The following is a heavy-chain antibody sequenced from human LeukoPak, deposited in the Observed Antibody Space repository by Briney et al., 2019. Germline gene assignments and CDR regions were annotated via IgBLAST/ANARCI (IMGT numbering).Heavy chain of an antibody. CDR3: ARSTSGVGATTGGYYYYMDV. Sequence: ASVKVSCKASGYTFTSYDINWVRQATGQGLEWMGWMNPNSGNTGYAQKFQGRVTITRNTSISTAYMELSSLRSEDTAVYYCARSTSGVGATTGGYYYYMDVWGKGTTVTVSS. D-gene: IGHD1-26*01. V-gene: IGHV1-8*03. J-gene: IGHJ6*03. CDR2: MNPNSGNT. CDR1: GYTFTSYD.